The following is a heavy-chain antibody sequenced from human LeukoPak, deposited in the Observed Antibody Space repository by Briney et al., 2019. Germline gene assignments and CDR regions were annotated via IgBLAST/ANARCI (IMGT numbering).Heavy chain of an antibody. CDR2: IYTSGST. CDR1: GGPISSGSYH. CDR3: ASRGRDGYNSAYYFFMDV. Sequence: SSEPLSLTCTVSGGPISSGSYHWSWIPHPAGKGLEWNGRIYTSGSTNYNPSLKRRVTISVDTSKNQFSLKLSSVTAADTAVYYCASRGRDGYNSAYYFFMDVWGKGTRVSVSS. D-gene: IGHD5-24*01. V-gene: IGHV4-61*02. J-gene: IGHJ6*03.